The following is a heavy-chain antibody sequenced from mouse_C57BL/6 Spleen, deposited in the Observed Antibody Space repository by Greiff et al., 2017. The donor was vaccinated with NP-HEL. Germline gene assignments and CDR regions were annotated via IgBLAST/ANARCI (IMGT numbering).Heavy chain of an antibody. J-gene: IGHJ1*03. CDR2: IDPETGGT. V-gene: IGHV1-15*01. CDR1: GYTFTDYE. CDR3: TRRRLPYWYFDV. Sequence: QVQLQQSGAELVRPGASVTLSCKASGYTFTDYEMHWVKQTPVHGLEWIGAIDPETGGTAYNQKFKGKAILTADKSSSTAYMELRSLTSEDSAVYYCTRRRLPYWYFDVWGTGTTVTVSS.